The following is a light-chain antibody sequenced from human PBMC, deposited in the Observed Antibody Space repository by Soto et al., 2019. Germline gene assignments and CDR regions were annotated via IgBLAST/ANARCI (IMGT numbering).Light chain of an antibody. Sequence: EIVMTQSPAILSVSPGGRATLYCRASQSVSSYLAWYQQRPGQPPRLLIYGASTRATGIPARFSGSGSGTEFSLSISSLQSEDFAVYYCQQYNTLPPKYTFGQGTKLEIK. CDR1: QSVSSY. J-gene: IGKJ2*01. V-gene: IGKV3-15*01. CDR2: GAS. CDR3: QQYNTLPPKYT.